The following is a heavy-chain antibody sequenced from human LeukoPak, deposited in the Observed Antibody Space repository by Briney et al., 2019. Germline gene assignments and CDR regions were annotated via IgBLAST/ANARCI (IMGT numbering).Heavy chain of an antibody. V-gene: IGHV3-33*08. CDR2: IWYDGSNK. Sequence: GGSLRLSCAASGFTFSNAWMSWVRQAPGKGLEWVAVIWYDGSNKYYADSVKGRFTISRDNSKNTLYLQMNSLRAEDTAVYYCAREIDHYYYYGMDVWGQGTTVTVSS. J-gene: IGHJ6*02. CDR1: GFTFSNAW. D-gene: IGHD3-22*01. CDR3: AREIDHYYYYGMDV.